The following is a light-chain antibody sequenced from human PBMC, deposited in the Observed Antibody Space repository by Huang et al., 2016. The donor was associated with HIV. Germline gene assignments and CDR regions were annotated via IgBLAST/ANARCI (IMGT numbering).Light chain of an antibody. J-gene: IGKJ4*01. CDR3: LQSYKTLT. Sequence: DIQVTQSPSSLSASVGDRVTITCRASQDIGSHLNWYQQKPGKAPNVLIDAASTLERVVPSRFSGSGSGTDFTLSISSLQPEDFATYYCLQSYKTLTFGGGTRVEI. CDR2: AAS. V-gene: IGKV1-39*01. CDR1: QDIGSH.